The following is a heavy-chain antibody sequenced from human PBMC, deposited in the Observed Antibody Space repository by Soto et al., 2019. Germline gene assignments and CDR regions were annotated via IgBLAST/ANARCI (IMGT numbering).Heavy chain of an antibody. CDR3: ANWGGAFDI. Sequence: QVQLVESGGGVVQSGRSLRLSCAAYGFSFSSYGMHWVRQAQGKGLEWVAVISYDGSKKYYTGTVKGRFTIPRDNSKNTLYLQRNSLRAVDTAVYFCANWGGAFDIWGQGTMVTVSS. D-gene: IGHD2-21*01. J-gene: IGHJ3*02. CDR1: GFSFSSYG. V-gene: IGHV3-30*18. CDR2: ISYDGSKK.